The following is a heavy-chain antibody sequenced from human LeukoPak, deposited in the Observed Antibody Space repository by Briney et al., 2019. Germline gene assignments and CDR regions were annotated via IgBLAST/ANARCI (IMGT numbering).Heavy chain of an antibody. V-gene: IGHV4-34*01. Sequence: SETLSLTCAVYGGSFSGYYWSWIRQPPGKGLEWIGEINHSGSTNYNPSLKSRVTISVDTSKNQFSLKLSSVTAADTAVYYCARLAAMIVVDDTDYWGQGTLVTVSS. J-gene: IGHJ4*02. CDR1: GGSFSGYY. D-gene: IGHD3-22*01. CDR3: ARLAAMIVVDDTDY. CDR2: INHSGST.